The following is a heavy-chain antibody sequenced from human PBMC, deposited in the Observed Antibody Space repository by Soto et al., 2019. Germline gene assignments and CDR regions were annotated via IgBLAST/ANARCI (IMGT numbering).Heavy chain of an antibody. V-gene: IGHV4-31*03. J-gene: IGHJ5*02. Sequence: PSETLSLTCTVSGGSISNGGYYWSWIRQHPGKGLEWIGYIYYSGRTYYNPSLHSRVSIAVDTTENQFSLKLTSVTAADTSVYYCARGSFSSSSSWFDPWGRGTLVTVSS. CDR2: IYYSGRT. CDR1: GGSISNGGYY. CDR3: ARGSFSSSSSWFDP. D-gene: IGHD6-6*01.